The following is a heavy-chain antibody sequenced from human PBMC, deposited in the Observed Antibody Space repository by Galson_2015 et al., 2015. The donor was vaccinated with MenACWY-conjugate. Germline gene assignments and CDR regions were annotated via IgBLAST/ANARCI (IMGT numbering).Heavy chain of an antibody. CDR2: ISGSGGNT. D-gene: IGHD5-18*01. CDR3: ATTYSSPGYYYYMDV. J-gene: IGHJ6*03. CDR1: GFTFSSYA. Sequence: SLRLSCAASGFTFSSYAMSWVRRAPGKGLEWVSAISGSGGNTYYADSVKGRFTISRDNPKNALYLQINSLRAEDTAVYYCATTYSSPGYYYYMDVWGRGTAVTVSS. V-gene: IGHV3-23*01.